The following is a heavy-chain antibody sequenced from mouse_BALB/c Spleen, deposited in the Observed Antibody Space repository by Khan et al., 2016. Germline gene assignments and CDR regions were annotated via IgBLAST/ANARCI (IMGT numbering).Heavy chain of an antibody. V-gene: IGHV1-7*01. CDR3: EREAVGRIYYYAMDY. J-gene: IGHJ4*01. CDR2: INPSTGYT. CDR1: GYTFTNYW. Sequence: QVQLKQSGAELAKPGASVKMSCKASGYTFTNYWMHWVKQRPGQGLEWIAYINPSTGYTEYTQKFRDKSTLTADKSSSTAYMQLSSLTSEDSAVHYCEREAVGRIYYYAMDYWGQGTSVTVSS.